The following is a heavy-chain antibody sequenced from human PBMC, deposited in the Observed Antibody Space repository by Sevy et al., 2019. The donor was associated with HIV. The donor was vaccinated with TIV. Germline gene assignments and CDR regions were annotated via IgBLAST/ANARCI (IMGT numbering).Heavy chain of an antibody. J-gene: IGHJ4*02. D-gene: IGHD3-22*01. Sequence: GGSLRLSCKGSGYSFTSYWIGWVRQMPGRGLEWMGIIYPGDGETRYSPSFQGQVTISADKSINTAYLQWSSLKASDTAMYHCARDGYYESSTYYYFDYWGQGTLVTVSS. CDR2: IYPGDGET. CDR1: GYSFTSYW. V-gene: IGHV5-51*01. CDR3: ARDGYYESSTYYYFDY.